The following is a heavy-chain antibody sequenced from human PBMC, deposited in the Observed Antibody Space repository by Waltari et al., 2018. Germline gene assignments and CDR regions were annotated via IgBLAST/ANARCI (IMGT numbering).Heavy chain of an antibody. CDR1: GYSFTSYW. D-gene: IGHD4-17*01. V-gene: IGHV5-51*01. Sequence: EVQLVQSGAEVKKPGESLKISCKGSGYSFTSYWIGWVRQMPGKGLEWMVIIYPGDSDTRYSPSFQGQVTISADKSISTAYLQWSSLKASDTAMYYCARHFPRYGDYTSAFDIWGQGTMVTVSS. CDR3: ARHFPRYGDYTSAFDI. CDR2: IYPGDSDT. J-gene: IGHJ3*02.